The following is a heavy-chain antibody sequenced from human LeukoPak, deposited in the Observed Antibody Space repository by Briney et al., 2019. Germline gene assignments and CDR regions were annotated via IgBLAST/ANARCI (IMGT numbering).Heavy chain of an antibody. CDR2: IYHSGST. J-gene: IGHJ1*01. CDR1: GGSISSSNW. Sequence: SETLSLTCAVSGGSISSSNWWSWVRQPPGKGLEWVGEIYHSGSTNYNPSLKSRVTISVDKSKNQFSLKLSSVTAADTAVYYCARAGYGDYYGEYFQHWGRGTLVTVSS. CDR3: ARAGYGDYYGEYFQH. D-gene: IGHD4-17*01. V-gene: IGHV4-4*02.